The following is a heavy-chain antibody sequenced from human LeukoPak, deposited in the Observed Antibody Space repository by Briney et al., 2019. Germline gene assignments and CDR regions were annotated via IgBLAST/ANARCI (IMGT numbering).Heavy chain of an antibody. D-gene: IGHD6-6*01. V-gene: IGHV4-59*08. CDR1: GGSISSYY. Sequence: SETLSLTCTVSGGSISSYYWSWIRQPPGKGLEWIGYIYYSGSTNYNPSLKSRVTISVDTSKNQFSLKLSSVTAADTAVYYCARAPGYSSSFYYYYYMDVWGKGTTVTVSS. J-gene: IGHJ6*03. CDR2: IYYSGST. CDR3: ARAPGYSSSFYYYYYMDV.